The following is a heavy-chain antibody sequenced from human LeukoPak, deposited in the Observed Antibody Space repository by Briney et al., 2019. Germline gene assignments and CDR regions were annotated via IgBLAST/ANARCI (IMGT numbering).Heavy chain of an antibody. D-gene: IGHD1-26*01. Sequence: GGSLRLSCAASGFTFSSYAMHWVRQAPGKGLEYVSAINSNGGSTYYANSVKGRFTISRDNSKNTLYLQMGSLRAEDMAVYYCARDRSDSGSYYGPFDYWGQGTLVTVSS. CDR1: GFTFSSYA. CDR3: ARDRSDSGSYYGPFDY. CDR2: INSNGGST. J-gene: IGHJ4*02. V-gene: IGHV3-64*01.